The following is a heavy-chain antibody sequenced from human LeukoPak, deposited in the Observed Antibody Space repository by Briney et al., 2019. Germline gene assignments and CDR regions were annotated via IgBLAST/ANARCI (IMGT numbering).Heavy chain of an antibody. D-gene: IGHD3-22*01. Sequence: GRSLRLSCAASGFTFSRSDIHWVRQAPGKGLEWVVVITYDGGNKYYADSVKGRFAISRDNSKNTLYLQVNSLRAEDTAVYYCAKGTHYYDSSGYWGAFDIWGQGTMVTVSS. V-gene: IGHV3-30*18. CDR2: ITYDGGNK. CDR3: AKGTHYYDSSGYWGAFDI. J-gene: IGHJ3*02. CDR1: GFTFSRSD.